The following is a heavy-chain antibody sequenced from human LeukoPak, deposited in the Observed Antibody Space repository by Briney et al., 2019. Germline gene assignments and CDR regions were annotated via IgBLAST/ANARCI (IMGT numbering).Heavy chain of an antibody. CDR1: GVSISNFY. Sequence: PETLSLTCTVSGVSISNFYWSWIRQPAGQGLEWIGRIYTSGSTNYNPSLKSRVTMSVDMSKNLFSLKLNCVTAADTAVYYCARAPTFGYWFDPWGQGTLVTVSS. V-gene: IGHV4-4*07. CDR2: IYTSGST. J-gene: IGHJ5*02. D-gene: IGHD3-10*02. CDR3: ARAPTFGYWFDP.